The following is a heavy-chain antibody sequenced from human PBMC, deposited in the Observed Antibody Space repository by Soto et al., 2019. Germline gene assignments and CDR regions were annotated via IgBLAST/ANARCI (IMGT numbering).Heavy chain of an antibody. CDR3: ARTLVVVAATRKSANRYFDY. CDR2: INHSGST. D-gene: IGHD2-15*01. CDR1: GGPFSGYY. Sequence: SETLSLTCAVYGGPFSGYYWSWIRQPPGKGLEWIGEINHSGSTNYNPSLKSRVTISVDTSKNQFSLKLSSVTAADTAVYYCARTLVVVAATRKSANRYFDYWGQGTLVTVSS. J-gene: IGHJ4*02. V-gene: IGHV4-34*01.